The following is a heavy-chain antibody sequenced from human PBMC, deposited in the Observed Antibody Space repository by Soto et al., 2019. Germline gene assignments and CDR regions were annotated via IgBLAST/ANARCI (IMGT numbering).Heavy chain of an antibody. CDR3: ASKRGYSYTYAPYSY. D-gene: IGHD5-18*01. CDR1: GCSISNGEDY. Sequence: SDTKSLTCPVSGCSISNGEDYWSWLRQPPGKGLEWIGYIYYSGSSYYNPSLKSRVTISVDTSKNQFSLKLSSVTTADTAVYYCASKRGYSYTYAPYSYWGQGTMVNVSS. CDR2: IYYSGSS. V-gene: IGHV4-30-4*01. J-gene: IGHJ4*02.